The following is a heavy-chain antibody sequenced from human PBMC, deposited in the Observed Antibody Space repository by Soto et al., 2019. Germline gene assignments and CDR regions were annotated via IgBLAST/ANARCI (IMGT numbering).Heavy chain of an antibody. CDR1: GGSISSYY. V-gene: IGHV4-59*01. Sequence: SETLSLTCTVSGGSISSYYWSWIRQPPGKGLEWIGYIYYSGSTNYNPSLKSRVTISVDTSKNQFSRKLSSVTAADTAVYYCARLGITSNLTEYQLLYWYFDLWGRGTLVTVSS. J-gene: IGHJ2*01. D-gene: IGHD2-2*01. CDR2: IYYSGST. CDR3: ARLGITSNLTEYQLLYWYFDL.